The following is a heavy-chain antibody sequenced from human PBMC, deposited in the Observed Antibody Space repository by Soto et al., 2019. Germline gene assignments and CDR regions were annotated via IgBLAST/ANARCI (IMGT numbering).Heavy chain of an antibody. D-gene: IGHD2-21*02. Sequence: SVKVSCKASGGTFSSYAISWVRQAPGQGLEWMGGIIPIFGTANYAQKFQGRVTITADESTSTAYMGLSSLRSEDTAVYYCARALGGDVYYYGMDVWGQGTTVTVSS. J-gene: IGHJ6*02. CDR1: GGTFSSYA. CDR3: ARALGGDVYYYGMDV. V-gene: IGHV1-69*13. CDR2: IIPIFGTA.